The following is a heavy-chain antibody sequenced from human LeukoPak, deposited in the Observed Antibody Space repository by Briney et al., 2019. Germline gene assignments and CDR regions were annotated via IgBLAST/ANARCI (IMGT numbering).Heavy chain of an antibody. V-gene: IGHV2-5*01. J-gene: IGHJ6*02. CDR3: AHISPLSGRYYYYGLDV. CDR2: IYWNDDA. CDR1: GFSLSSSGVG. D-gene: IGHD2-8*02. Sequence: SGPTLVKPTQTLTLTCTFSGFSLSSSGVGLAWVRQSPGKALEWLAVIYWNDDARYGPSLTNRLTITKDPSKNHVVLTMTNMDPVDTATYYCAHISPLSGRYYYYGLDVWGQGTTVIVSS.